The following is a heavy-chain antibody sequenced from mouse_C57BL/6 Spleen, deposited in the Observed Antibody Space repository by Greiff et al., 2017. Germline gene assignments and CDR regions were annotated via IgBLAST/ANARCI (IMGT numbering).Heavy chain of an antibody. CDR3: AREDTTVYYFDY. CDR2: ISDGGSYT. Sequence: EVKLVESGGGLVKPGGSLKLSCAASGFTFSSYAMSWVRQTPEKRLEWVATISDGGSYTYYPDNVKGRFTISRDNAKNNLYLQMSHLKSEDTAMYYCAREDTTVYYFDYWGQGTTLTVSS. CDR1: GFTFSSYA. J-gene: IGHJ2*01. V-gene: IGHV5-4*01. D-gene: IGHD1-1*01.